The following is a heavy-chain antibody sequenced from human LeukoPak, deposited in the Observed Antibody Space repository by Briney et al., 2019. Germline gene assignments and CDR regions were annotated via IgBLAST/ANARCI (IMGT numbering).Heavy chain of an antibody. CDR2: ISGSGGTT. J-gene: IGHJ4*02. V-gene: IGHV3-23*01. Sequence: GGSLRLSCAASGFSFSHYAMSWVRQAPGKGLEWVSVISGSGGTTYYADSVKGRFTISRDNSKNTLYLQMNSLRAEDTAVYYCAKESGYRVLALDYWGQGTLVTVSS. D-gene: IGHD2-2*02. CDR1: GFSFSHYA. CDR3: AKESGYRVLALDY.